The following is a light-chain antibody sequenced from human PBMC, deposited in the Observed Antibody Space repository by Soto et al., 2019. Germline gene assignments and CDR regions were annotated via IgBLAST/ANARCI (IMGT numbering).Light chain of an antibody. CDR2: DVN. Sequence: QSALTQPASVSGSPGQSITISCTGTRGDVGDYNFVSWYQQLPGKAPKLMIYDVNNRPSGVSSRFSGSKSGNTASLTISGLQAEDEADYYCSSYTSASLYVFGTGTKLTVL. CDR1: RGDVGDYNF. V-gene: IGLV2-14*03. J-gene: IGLJ1*01. CDR3: SSYTSASLYV.